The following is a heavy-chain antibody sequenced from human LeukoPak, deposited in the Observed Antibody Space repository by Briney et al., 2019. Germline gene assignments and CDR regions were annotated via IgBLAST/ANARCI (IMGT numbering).Heavy chain of an antibody. CDR3: ARDSLGSSGWYDY. Sequence: ASVKVSCKASGYTFTGYYMHWVRQAPGQGLEWMGRINPNSGGTNYAQKFQGRVTMTRDTSISTAYMELSRLRSDDTAVYYCARDSLGSSGWYDYWGQGTLVAVSS. J-gene: IGHJ4*02. V-gene: IGHV1-2*02. CDR1: GYTFTGYY. CDR2: INPNSGGT. D-gene: IGHD6-19*01.